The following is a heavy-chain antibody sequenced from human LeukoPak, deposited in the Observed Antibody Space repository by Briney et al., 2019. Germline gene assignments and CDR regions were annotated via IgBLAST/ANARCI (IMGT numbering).Heavy chain of an antibody. J-gene: IGHJ6*02. Sequence: GGSLRLSCAASGFTFSSYWMHWVRQAPGKGLVWVSRINTDGSSTSYADSVKGRFTISRDNSKNTLYLQMNSLRAEDTAVYYCASQTYCSSTSCYYYYYGMDVWGQGTTVTVSS. V-gene: IGHV3-74*01. CDR1: GFTFSSYW. D-gene: IGHD2-2*01. CDR3: ASQTYCSSTSCYYYYYGMDV. CDR2: INTDGSST.